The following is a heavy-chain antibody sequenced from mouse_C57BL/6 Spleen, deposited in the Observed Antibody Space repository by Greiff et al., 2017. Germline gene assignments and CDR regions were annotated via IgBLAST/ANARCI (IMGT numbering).Heavy chain of an antibody. V-gene: IGHV3-6*01. J-gene: IGHJ4*01. Sequence: EVQLVESGPGLVKPSQSLSLTCSVTGYSITSGYYWNWIRQFPGNKLEWMGYISYDGSNNYNPYLKNRISITRDTSKNQFFLKLNSVTTEDTATYYCARKGYYGSSDAMDYWGQGTSVTVSS. D-gene: IGHD1-1*01. CDR2: ISYDGSN. CDR3: ARKGYYGSSDAMDY. CDR1: GYSITSGYY.